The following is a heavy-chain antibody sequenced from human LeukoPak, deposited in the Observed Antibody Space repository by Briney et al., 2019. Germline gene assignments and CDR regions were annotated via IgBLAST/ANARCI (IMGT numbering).Heavy chain of an antibody. CDR3: AKDEYGVPTY. Sequence: GGSLRLSCAASGFTFSSYAMHWVRQAPGKGLEWVAVISYDGSNKYYADSVKGRFTISRDNSKNTLYLQMNSLRAEDTAVYYCAKDEYGVPTYWGQGTLVTVSS. V-gene: IGHV3-30-3*01. CDR1: GFTFSSYA. CDR2: ISYDGSNK. J-gene: IGHJ4*02. D-gene: IGHD4-17*01.